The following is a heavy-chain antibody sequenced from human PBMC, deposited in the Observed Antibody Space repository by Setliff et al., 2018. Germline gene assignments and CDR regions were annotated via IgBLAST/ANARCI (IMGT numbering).Heavy chain of an antibody. CDR2: ISGSGGST. CDR3: AKNGFGVVALGVNNWFDP. D-gene: IGHD3-10*01. J-gene: IGHJ5*02. V-gene: IGHV3-23*01. CDR1: RFTFSSYA. Sequence: PGGSLRLSCAASRFTFSSYAMSWVRQAPGKGLEWVSAISGSGGSTYYADSVKGRFTISRDNSKNTLYLQMNSLRAEDTAVYYCAKNGFGVVALGVNNWFDPWGQGTLVTVSS.